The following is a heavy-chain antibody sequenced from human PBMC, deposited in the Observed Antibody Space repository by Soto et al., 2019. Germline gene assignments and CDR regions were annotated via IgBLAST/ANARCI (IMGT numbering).Heavy chain of an antibody. D-gene: IGHD1-1*01. J-gene: IGHJ4*02. CDR2: IYHSGAT. V-gene: IGHV4-4*02. Sequence: QVHLQESGPGLVKPSGTLSLTCAVSVDSITSSNWWSWVRQAPGKGLEWIGEIYHSGATTYNPSLKNRATISVDPSNNHFSLKLTSVTAADTAVYFCARDLGTGTDYWGRGTLVTVAS. CDR1: VDSITSSNW. CDR3: ARDLGTGTDY.